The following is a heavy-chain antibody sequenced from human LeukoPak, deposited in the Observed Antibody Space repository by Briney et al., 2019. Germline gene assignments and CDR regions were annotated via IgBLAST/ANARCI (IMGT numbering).Heavy chain of an antibody. CDR3: ASDRVLGSGSLDN. Sequence: GGSLRLSCAASGFSFSGFWMHWVRQSPGKGLVWVSRIRGDGYDTNYADSVKGRFTISRDIAKNTLYLQMNSLRAEDTAVYYCASDRVLGSGSLDNWGQGTLVTVSS. CDR2: IRGDGYDT. CDR1: GFSFSGFW. J-gene: IGHJ4*02. D-gene: IGHD3-10*01. V-gene: IGHV3-74*01.